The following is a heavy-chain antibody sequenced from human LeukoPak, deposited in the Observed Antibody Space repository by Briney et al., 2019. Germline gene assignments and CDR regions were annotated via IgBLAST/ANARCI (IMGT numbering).Heavy chain of an antibody. J-gene: IGHJ4*02. CDR3: ARDQGSGYDTGFDY. V-gene: IGHV1-69*05. Sequence: SVKVSCKASGGTFSSYAISWVRQALGQGLEWMGGIIPIFGTANYAQKFQGRVTMTRDTSTSTVYMELSSLRSEDTAVYYCARDQGSGYDTGFDYWGQGTLVTVSS. CDR1: GGTFSSYA. CDR2: IIPIFGTA. D-gene: IGHD5-12*01.